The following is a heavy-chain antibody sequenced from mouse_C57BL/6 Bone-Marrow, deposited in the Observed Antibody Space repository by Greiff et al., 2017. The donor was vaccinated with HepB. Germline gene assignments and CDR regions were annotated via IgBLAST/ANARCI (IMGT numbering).Heavy chain of an antibody. D-gene: IGHD2-5*01. Sequence: DVMLVESGGGLVQPGGSMKLSCVASGFTFSNYWMNWVRQSPEKGLEWVAQIRLKSDNYATPYAESVKGRFTIARDDSKSSVYLQMNNLRAEDTGIYYCTGAYYSNYGWDFDVWGTGTTVTVSS. V-gene: IGHV6-3*01. CDR2: IRLKSDNYAT. CDR3: TGAYYSNYGWDFDV. J-gene: IGHJ1*03. CDR1: GFTFSNYW.